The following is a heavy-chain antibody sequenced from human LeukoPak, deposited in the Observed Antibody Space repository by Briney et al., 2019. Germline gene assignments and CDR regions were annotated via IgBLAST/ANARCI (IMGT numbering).Heavy chain of an antibody. V-gene: IGHV3-30*03. CDR2: VSYDGRNE. CDR1: GFTFWSYG. CDR3: ARDPRYCSGGSCANAFDI. J-gene: IGHJ3*02. D-gene: IGHD2-15*01. Sequence: PGRSLRLSCAASGFTFWSYGMHWVRQAPGKGLEWVAVVSYDGRNEYYADSVKGRLTISRDNSKNTLYLQMNSLRAEDTAVYYCARDPRYCSGGSCANAFDIWGQGTMVTVSS.